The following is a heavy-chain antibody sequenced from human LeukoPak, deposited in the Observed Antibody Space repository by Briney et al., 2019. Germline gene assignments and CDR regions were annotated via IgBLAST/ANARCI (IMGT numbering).Heavy chain of an antibody. J-gene: IGHJ4*02. CDR2: IYHSGST. Sequence: PSETLSLTCAVSGGSISSGGYSWSWIRQPPGKGLEWIGYIYHSGSTYYNPSLKSRVTISVDRSKNQFSLKLSSVTAADTAVCYCARVVSGFGYFDYWGQGTLVTVSS. CDR3: ARVVSGFGYFDY. D-gene: IGHD3-16*01. V-gene: IGHV4-30-2*01. CDR1: GGSISSGGYS.